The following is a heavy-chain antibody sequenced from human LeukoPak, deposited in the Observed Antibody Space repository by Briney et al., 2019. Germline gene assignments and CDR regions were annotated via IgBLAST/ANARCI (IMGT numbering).Heavy chain of an antibody. CDR3: AKYLPRLASFDP. CDR2: IYYSGST. Sequence: SETLSLTCTVSGDSISSATYYWSWIRQPPGKGLEWIGYIYYSGSTDYNPSLKSRVTISLDTSKNQFSLKLSSVTAADTAMYYCAKYLPRLASFDPWGQGTLVTVSS. CDR1: GDSISSATYY. D-gene: IGHD6-19*01. V-gene: IGHV4-61*01. J-gene: IGHJ5*02.